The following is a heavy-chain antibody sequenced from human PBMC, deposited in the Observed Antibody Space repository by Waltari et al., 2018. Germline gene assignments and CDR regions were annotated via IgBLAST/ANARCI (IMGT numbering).Heavy chain of an antibody. CDR1: GYSISSGYY. CDR3: ARDRGYSYWFDP. Sequence: QVQLQESGPGLVKPSETLSLTCTVSGYSISSGYYWGWIQQPPGKGLEWIGSIYHSGSTYYNPSLKSRVTISVDTSKNQFSLKLSSVTAADTAVYYCARDRGYSYWFDPWGQGTLVTVSS. V-gene: IGHV4-38-2*02. D-gene: IGHD5-18*01. CDR2: IYHSGST. J-gene: IGHJ5*02.